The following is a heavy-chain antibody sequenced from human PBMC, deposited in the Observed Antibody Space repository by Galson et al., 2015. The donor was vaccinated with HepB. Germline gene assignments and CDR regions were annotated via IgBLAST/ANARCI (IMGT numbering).Heavy chain of an antibody. CDR3: ARGSGYSTVGGPFDL. J-gene: IGHJ3*01. V-gene: IGHV3-7*03. D-gene: IGHD6-13*01. CDR2: IKQDGNEE. CDR1: GITFTTYW. Sequence: SLRLSCAASGITFTTYWMSWVRQAPGKGLEWVANIKQDGNEEYYVDSVKGRFTISRDNAKNSLYLQMNSLRVEDTAMYYCARGSGYSTVGGPFDLWGQGTMVTVSS.